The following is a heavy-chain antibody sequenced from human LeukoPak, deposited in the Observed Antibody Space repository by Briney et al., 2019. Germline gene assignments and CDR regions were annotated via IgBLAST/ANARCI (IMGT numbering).Heavy chain of an antibody. J-gene: IGHJ4*02. CDR1: GGTFSSYA. V-gene: IGHV1-69*01. D-gene: IGHD6-13*01. CDR2: IIPIFGTA. CDR3: ARGLDSSSWAFDY. Sequence: GASVKVSCTASGGTFSSYAISWVRQAPGQGLEWMGGIIPIFGTANYAQKFQGRVTITADESTSTAYMELSSLRSEDTAVYYCARGLDSSSWAFDYWGQGTLVTVSS.